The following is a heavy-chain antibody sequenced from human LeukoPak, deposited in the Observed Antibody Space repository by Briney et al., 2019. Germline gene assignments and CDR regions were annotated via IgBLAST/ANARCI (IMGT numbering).Heavy chain of an antibody. D-gene: IGHD3-10*01. J-gene: IGHJ4*02. CDR3: AKDRPASVTWFGELLPTWEFDY. V-gene: IGHV3-23*01. CDR2: ISGSGGST. CDR1: GFTFSSYA. Sequence: GGSLRLSCAASGFTFSSYAMSWVRQAPGKGLEWVSAISGSGGSTYYADSVKGRFTISRDNSKNTLYLQMNSLRAEDTAVYYCAKDRPASVTWFGELLPTWEFDYWGQGTLVTVSS.